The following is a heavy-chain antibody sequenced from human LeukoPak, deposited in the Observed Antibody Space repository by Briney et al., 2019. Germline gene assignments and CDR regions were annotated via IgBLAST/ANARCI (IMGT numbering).Heavy chain of an antibody. J-gene: IGHJ4*02. D-gene: IGHD6-19*01. CDR3: ARRVAGTPSY. CDR2: IGADGRGR. V-gene: IGHV3-23*01. Sequence: GGSLRLSCAASGFTFNFYARTWVRQAPGKGLEWVSAIGADGRGRDYADSVRGRFIISRDNSNSILYLQMSSLTAGDTALYYCARRVAGTPSYWGLGTAVTVSS. CDR1: GFTFNFYA.